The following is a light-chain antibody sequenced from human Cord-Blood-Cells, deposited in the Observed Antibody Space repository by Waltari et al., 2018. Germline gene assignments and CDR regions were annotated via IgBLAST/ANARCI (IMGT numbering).Light chain of an antibody. V-gene: IGLV2-23*01. CDR1: SSDVGSYNL. CDR3: CSYAGSSSSV. Sequence: QSALTQPASVSGSPGQSITISCTGTSSDVGSYNLVSWYQQHPGKAPKLMIYEGSKRTSGVSNRFSGSKSGNAASLTISGRQAEDESDYYCCSYAGSSSSVFGGGTKLTVL. J-gene: IGLJ3*02. CDR2: EGS.